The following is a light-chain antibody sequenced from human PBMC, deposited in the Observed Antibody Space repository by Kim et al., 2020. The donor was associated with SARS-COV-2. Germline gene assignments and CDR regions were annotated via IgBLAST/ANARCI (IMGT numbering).Light chain of an antibody. V-gene: IGKV1-27*01. Sequence: ASVGDRVTITCRASQGITKSLAWYQQKPGNVPKVLIYDASALHSGVPSRFSGSGSGTDFTLTISSLQPEDVATYYCQKYNAAPWTFGQGTKVDIK. CDR3: QKYNAAPWT. J-gene: IGKJ1*01. CDR2: DAS. CDR1: QGITKS.